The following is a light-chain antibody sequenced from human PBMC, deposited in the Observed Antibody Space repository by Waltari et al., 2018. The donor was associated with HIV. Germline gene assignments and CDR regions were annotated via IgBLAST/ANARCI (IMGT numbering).Light chain of an antibody. Sequence: DIQMTQSPSTLSAFVGDRVTITCRASQTIDRWLAWYQQKPGRAPKLLIYKASNLESGVPSRFRGSGSGTEFTLTISGLQPDDSAIYYCQQYESFSRTFDQGTKVEI. CDR1: QTIDRW. CDR2: KAS. V-gene: IGKV1-5*03. CDR3: QQYESFSRT. J-gene: IGKJ1*01.